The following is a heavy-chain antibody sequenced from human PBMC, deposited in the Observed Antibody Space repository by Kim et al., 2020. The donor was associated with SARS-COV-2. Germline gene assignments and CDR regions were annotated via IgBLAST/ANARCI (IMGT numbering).Heavy chain of an antibody. CDR2: ISGSGGST. CDR3: AKDRQGDYVVWTDFHY. V-gene: IGHV3-23*01. J-gene: IGHJ4*02. CDR1: GFTFSSYA. D-gene: IGHD4-17*01. Sequence: GGSLRLSCAASGFTFSSYAMSWVRQAPGKGLEWVSAISGSGGSTYYADSVKGRFTISRDNSKNTLYLQMNSLGAEDTAVYYCAKDRQGDYVVWTDFHYRGRGTLLTVSS.